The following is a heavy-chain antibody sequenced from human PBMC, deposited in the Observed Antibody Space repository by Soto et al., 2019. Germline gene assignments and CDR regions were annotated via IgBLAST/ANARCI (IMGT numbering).Heavy chain of an antibody. J-gene: IGHJ4*02. CDR3: EKSGEGIQPHSFIVVVPAAITFFDY. V-gene: IGHV3-23*01. D-gene: IGHD2-2*01. Sequence: GGSLRLSCAASGFTFRNYDLHWVRQAPGKGLEWVSFVSGSGGGTYYADSVKGRFTISRDNSKNTLYLQMNSLSAEDTAVYYCEKSGEGIQPHSFIVVVPAAITFFDYWGQGTLVTVSS. CDR2: VSGSGGGT. CDR1: GFTFRNYD.